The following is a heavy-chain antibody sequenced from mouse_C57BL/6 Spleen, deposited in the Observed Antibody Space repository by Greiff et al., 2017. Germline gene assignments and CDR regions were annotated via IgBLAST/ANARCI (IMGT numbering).Heavy chain of an antibody. CDR2: IRRKSSNYAS. CDR1: GFTFTTYA. V-gene: IGHV10-3*01. D-gene: IGHD2-3*01. CDR3: VREGDDGYPDW. Sequence: DVKLVQSGGGLVQPKGSLKLSCAASGFTFTTYAMHWVRQAPGKGLEWVARIRRKSSNYASYYADSVKDRFTISRDDSQSMLYMEINNLKTEDSAVYYCVREGDDGYPDWWGQGNTRTVSS. J-gene: IGHJ2*01.